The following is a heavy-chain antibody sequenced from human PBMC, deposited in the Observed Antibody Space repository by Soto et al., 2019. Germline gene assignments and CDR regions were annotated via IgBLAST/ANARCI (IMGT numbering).Heavy chain of an antibody. CDR1: GGTFSSYA. V-gene: IGHV1-69*13. D-gene: IGHD1-7*01. CDR2: IIPIFGTA. J-gene: IGHJ5*02. Sequence: SVKVSCKASGGTFSSYAISWVRQAPGQGLEWMGGIIPIFGTANYAQKFQGRVTITADESTSTAYMELSSLRSEDTAVYYCARFGNWNYNWFDPWGQGTLVTAPQ. CDR3: ARFGNWNYNWFDP.